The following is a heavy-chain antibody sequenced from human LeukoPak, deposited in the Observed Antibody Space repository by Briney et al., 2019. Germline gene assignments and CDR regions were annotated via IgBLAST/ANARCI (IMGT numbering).Heavy chain of an antibody. V-gene: IGHV1-24*01. Sequence: GASVKVSFKVSGYTLTELSMHWVRQAPGKGREWMGGFDPEDGETIYAQKFQGRVTMTEDTSTDTAYMELSSLRSEDTAVYYCATWDTMVRGSFYWGQGTLVTVSS. CDR3: ATWDTMVRGSFY. CDR2: FDPEDGET. CDR1: GYTLTELS. D-gene: IGHD3-10*01. J-gene: IGHJ4*02.